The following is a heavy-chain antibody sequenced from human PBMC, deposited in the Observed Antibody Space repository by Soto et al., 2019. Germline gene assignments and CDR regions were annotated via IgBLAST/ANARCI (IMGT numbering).Heavy chain of an antibody. CDR3: ARDLSLVAAPNSPYYYYGMDV. D-gene: IGHD2-15*01. V-gene: IGHV1-2*04. Sequence: ASVKVSCKASGYTFTGYYMHWVRQAPGQGLEWMGWINPNSGGTNYAQKFQGWVTMTRDTSISTAYMELSRLRSDDTAVYYCARDLSLVAAPNSPYYYYGMDVWGQGTTVTVSS. CDR1: GYTFTGYY. CDR2: INPNSGGT. J-gene: IGHJ6*02.